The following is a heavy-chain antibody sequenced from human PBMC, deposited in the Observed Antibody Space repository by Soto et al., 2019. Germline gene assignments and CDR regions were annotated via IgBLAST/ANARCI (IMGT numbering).Heavy chain of an antibody. J-gene: IGHJ5*02. V-gene: IGHV4-61*01. Sequence: QVQLQESGPGLVKPSETLSLTCTVSGGSVSSGNSYWSWIRQPPGKGLEWIGYIYYSGSATYNPSLKSRVTLSVDTSKNQFSLKLSSVTAADTAVYYCARMGGAAAGSYNWFDPWGQGTLVTVSS. D-gene: IGHD6-13*01. CDR2: IYYSGSA. CDR3: ARMGGAAAGSYNWFDP. CDR1: GGSVSSGNSY.